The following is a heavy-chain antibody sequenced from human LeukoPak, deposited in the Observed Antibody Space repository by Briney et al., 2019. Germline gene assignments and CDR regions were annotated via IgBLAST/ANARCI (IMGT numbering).Heavy chain of an antibody. D-gene: IGHD6-19*01. CDR3: ARHAEWLGDAFDI. V-gene: IGHV5-51*01. Sequence: YWSWIRQPPGKGLEWIGYIYPGDSDTRYSPSFQGQVTISADKSISTAYLQWSSLKASDTAMYYCARHAEWLGDAFDIWGQGTMVTVSS. J-gene: IGHJ3*02. CDR2: IYPGDSDT. CDR1: YW.